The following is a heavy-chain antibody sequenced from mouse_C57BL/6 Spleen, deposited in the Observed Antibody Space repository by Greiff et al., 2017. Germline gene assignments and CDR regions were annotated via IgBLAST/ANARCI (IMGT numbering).Heavy chain of an antibody. CDR3: TRTGSYWYFDV. Sequence: EVQLQQSGTVLARPGASVKMSCKTSGYTFTSYWMHWVKQRPGQGLEWIGAIYPGNSDTSYNQKFKGKAKLTAVTSASTAYMELSSLTNADSAVYYCTRTGSYWYFDVWGTGTTVTVSS. CDR2: IYPGNSDT. V-gene: IGHV1-5*01. CDR1: GYTFTSYW. J-gene: IGHJ1*03.